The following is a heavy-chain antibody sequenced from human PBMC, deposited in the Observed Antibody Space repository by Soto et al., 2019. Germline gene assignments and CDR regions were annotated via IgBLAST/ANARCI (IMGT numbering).Heavy chain of an antibody. CDR3: ARGGKELGYSHGKYNWFDP. V-gene: IGHV4-34*01. J-gene: IGHJ5*02. CDR2: INHSGST. D-gene: IGHD5-18*01. CDR1: GGSFSGYY. Sequence: PSETLSLTCAVYGGSFSGYYWSWIRQPPGKGLEWIGEINHSGSTNYNPSLKSRVTISVDTSKNQFSLKLSSVTAADTAVYYCARGGKELGYSHGKYNWFDPWGQGTLVTVSS.